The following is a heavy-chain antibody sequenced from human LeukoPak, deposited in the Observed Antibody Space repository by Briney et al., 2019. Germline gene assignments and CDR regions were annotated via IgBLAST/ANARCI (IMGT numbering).Heavy chain of an antibody. J-gene: IGHJ4*02. CDR2: IKQGGGER. V-gene: IGHV3-7*03. Sequence: GGSLRLSCAASGFTFSSYAMSWVRQAPGKGLEWVANIKQGGGERNYVDSVKGRFTVSRDDAKSSLYLQMNSLRAEDTAIYYCARGPNYGSRTDYLDYWGQGTLVTVSS. CDR3: ARGPNYGSRTDYLDY. CDR1: GFTFSSYA. D-gene: IGHD4-17*01.